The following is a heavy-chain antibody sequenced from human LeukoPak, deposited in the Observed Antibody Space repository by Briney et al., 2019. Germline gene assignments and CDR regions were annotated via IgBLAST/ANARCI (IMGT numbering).Heavy chain of an antibody. Sequence: GGSLRLSCAASGFTFTTYWMSWVRQFPGKGLQWVANINQDGTEKYYVDSVKGRFTITRDNSDNTLHLQMNSLRTEDTALYYCAKGLRWFGEFYHNYFDSWGQGALVTVSS. D-gene: IGHD3-10*01. V-gene: IGHV3-7*01. CDR2: INQDGTEK. CDR1: GFTFTTYW. CDR3: AKGLRWFGEFYHNYFDS. J-gene: IGHJ4*02.